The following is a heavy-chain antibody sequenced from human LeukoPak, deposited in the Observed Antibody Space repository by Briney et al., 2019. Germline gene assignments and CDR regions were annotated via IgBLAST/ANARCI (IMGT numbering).Heavy chain of an antibody. J-gene: IGHJ5*02. D-gene: IGHD3-9*01. CDR2: ISYDGSNK. V-gene: IGHV3-30*04. Sequence: PGRSLRLSCAASGFTFSSYAMHWVRQAPGKGLEWVAVISYDGSNKYYADSVKGRFTISRDNSKNTLYLQMNSLRAEDTAVYYCARGYYDILTDHYNWSDPWGQGTLVTVSS. CDR1: GFTFSSYA. CDR3: ARGYYDILTDHYNWSDP.